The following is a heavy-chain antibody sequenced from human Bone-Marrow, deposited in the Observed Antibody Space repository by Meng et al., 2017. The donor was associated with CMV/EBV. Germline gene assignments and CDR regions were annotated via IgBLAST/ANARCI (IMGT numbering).Heavy chain of an antibody. CDR2: IYYNGST. CDR1: GGSVSSGAYY. D-gene: IGHD1-26*01. Sequence: SETLSLTCTVSGGSVSSGAYYWSWIRQPPGKGLEWIGYIYYNGSTNYNPSLKSRVTMSVDTSKNQFSLKLSSVNAADTALYYCARGGGRYYNYFDYWGQGMVVTVSS. J-gene: IGHJ4*02. CDR3: ARGGGRYYNYFDY. V-gene: IGHV4-61*08.